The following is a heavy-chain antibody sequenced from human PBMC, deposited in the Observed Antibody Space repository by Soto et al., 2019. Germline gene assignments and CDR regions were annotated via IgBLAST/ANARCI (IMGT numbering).Heavy chain of an antibody. J-gene: IGHJ3*01. D-gene: IGHD2-2*02. CDR3: AGVKVPAAILGAFDL. Sequence: VASVKVSCKASGYTFSTYGITWVRQAPGQGLDWMGWINPIKGDTNSAAIFQDRVTMTTDTSTRTAYMELRSLKSDDTAVYYCAGVKVPAAILGAFDLWGQGTLVTVSS. CDR2: INPIKGDT. V-gene: IGHV1-18*01. CDR1: GYTFSTYG.